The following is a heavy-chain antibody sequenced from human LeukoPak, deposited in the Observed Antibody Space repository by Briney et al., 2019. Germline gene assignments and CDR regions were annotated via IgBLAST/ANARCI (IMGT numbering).Heavy chain of an antibody. J-gene: IGHJ4*02. CDR3: ARDRGYCSGGTCYPVYFDY. CDR1: GFTFSSYS. CDR2: LTSSVNYM. V-gene: IGHV3-21*01. Sequence: GGALRLSCAASGFTFSSYSMKWVRQAPGKGVEWVSSLTSSVNYMYYADSVKGRFTISRDNAKNSLYLQMDSLRAEDTALYYCARDRGYCSGGTCYPVYFDYWGQGTLVTVSS. D-gene: IGHD2-15*01.